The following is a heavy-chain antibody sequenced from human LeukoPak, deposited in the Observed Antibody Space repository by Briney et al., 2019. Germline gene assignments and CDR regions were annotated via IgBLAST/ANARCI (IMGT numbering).Heavy chain of an antibody. V-gene: IGHV5-51*01. CDR3: ARRGGDGLWYFDL. J-gene: IGHJ2*01. CDR2: IYPSDSDA. Sequence: GESLKISCRGSGYRFTTYWIGWVRQLPGKGLEWMGIIYPSDSDATYSPSFQGQVTISADKSISTAYLQWSSLKASDTAMYYCARRGGDGLWYFDLWGRGTLVTVSS. CDR1: GYRFTTYW. D-gene: IGHD2-21*02.